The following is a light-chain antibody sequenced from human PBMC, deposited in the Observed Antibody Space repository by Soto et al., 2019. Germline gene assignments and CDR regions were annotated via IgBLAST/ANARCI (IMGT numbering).Light chain of an antibody. J-gene: IGKJ5*01. V-gene: IGKV3D-15*01. CDR2: GAS. CDR3: QQYNKWPLIT. Sequence: EIVMTQSPATLSVSPGETATVSWRASQSISIGLAWYRQKPGQAPRLLIYGASTRATGTPARFSGSGSGTEFTLTISSPQSEDFALYYCQQYNKWPLITFGQGTRLEIK. CDR1: QSISIG.